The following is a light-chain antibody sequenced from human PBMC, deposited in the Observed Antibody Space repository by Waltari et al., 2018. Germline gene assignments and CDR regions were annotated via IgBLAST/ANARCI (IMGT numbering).Light chain of an antibody. J-gene: IGLJ2*01. CDR2: EVN. V-gene: IGLV2-18*02. CDR3: SSYTINNTVL. Sequence: QSALTQPPSVSGSPGQSFTISCTGTSSDVGGYNRVSWYQQPPGTAPKLLIYEVNNGPSGVPDRFSGSKSGNTASLTISGLQAEDEADYYCSSYTINNTVLFGGGTTLTVL. CDR1: SSDVGGYNR.